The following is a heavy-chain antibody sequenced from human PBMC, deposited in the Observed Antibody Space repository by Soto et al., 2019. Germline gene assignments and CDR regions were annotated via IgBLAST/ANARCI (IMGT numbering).Heavy chain of an antibody. CDR3: ARDDGSYDFWSGEPRVFDY. D-gene: IGHD3-3*01. Sequence: QVQLVQSGAEVKKPGASVKVSCKASGYTFTSYGISWVRQAPGQGLEWMGWISAYNGNTNYAQKLQGRVTMTTDTSTSTAYVELRSLRSDGTAVYYCARDDGSYDFWSGEPRVFDYWGQGTLVTVSS. CDR1: GYTFTSYG. V-gene: IGHV1-18*01. J-gene: IGHJ4*02. CDR2: ISAYNGNT.